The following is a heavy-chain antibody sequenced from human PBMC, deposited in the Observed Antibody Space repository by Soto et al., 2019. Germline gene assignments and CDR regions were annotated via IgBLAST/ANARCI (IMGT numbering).Heavy chain of an antibody. V-gene: IGHV4-34*01. Sequence: SETLSLTCAVYVGSFSGYYWSWIRQPPGKGLEWIGEINHSGSTNYNPSLKSRVTISVDTSKNQFSLKLSSVTAADTAVYYCARGQRYCSSTSCYPYYYYYGMDVWGQGPTVTVSS. D-gene: IGHD2-2*01. J-gene: IGHJ6*02. CDR3: ARGQRYCSSTSCYPYYYYYGMDV. CDR2: INHSGST. CDR1: VGSFSGYY.